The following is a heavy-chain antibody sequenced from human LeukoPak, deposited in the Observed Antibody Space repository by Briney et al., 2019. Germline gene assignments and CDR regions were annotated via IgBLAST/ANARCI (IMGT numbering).Heavy chain of an antibody. D-gene: IGHD6-13*01. CDR1: GFAFSSSW. J-gene: IGHJ4*02. Sequence: PGGSLRLSCAASGFAFSSSWMSWVRQAPGKGLEWVANINKDATAKYYVDSVKGRFTISRDNAKNSLYLQMNGLRAEDTAVYYCARASEQQPYDYWGQGTLVTVSS. CDR3: ARASEQQPYDY. CDR2: INKDATAK. V-gene: IGHV3-7*01.